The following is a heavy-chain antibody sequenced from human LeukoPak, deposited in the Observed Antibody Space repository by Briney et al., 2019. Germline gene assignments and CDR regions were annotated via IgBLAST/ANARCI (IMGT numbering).Heavy chain of an antibody. CDR2: FDPEHREA. D-gene: IGHD1-26*01. CDR1: GYSLTDLS. J-gene: IGHJ4*02. CDR3: AAGGIYSLLDY. V-gene: IGHV1-24*01. Sequence: ASVKVSCKVSGYSLTDLSMHWVRQAPGNGLEWMGGFDPEHREAIYAQKFQGRVSMTEDTSTDTAYMELSSPRSEDTAVYYCAAGGIYSLLDYWGQGTLVTVSS.